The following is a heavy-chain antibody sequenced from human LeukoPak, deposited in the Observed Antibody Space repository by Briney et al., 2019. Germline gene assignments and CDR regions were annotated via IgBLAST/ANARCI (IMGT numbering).Heavy chain of an antibody. CDR1: SGSISSSGYY. V-gene: IGHV4-39*01. Sequence: SETLSLTCTVSSGSISSSGYYWGWIRQPPGKGLEWIGNIYYSRSTYYNPSLKSRVAISLDTSKNSFSLKLNSVTAADTAVYYCAIGATHPRRGVDSFFNPWGREPWSPSPQ. J-gene: IGHJ5*02. CDR3: AIGATHPRRGVDSFFNP. D-gene: IGHD3-10*01. CDR2: IYYSRST.